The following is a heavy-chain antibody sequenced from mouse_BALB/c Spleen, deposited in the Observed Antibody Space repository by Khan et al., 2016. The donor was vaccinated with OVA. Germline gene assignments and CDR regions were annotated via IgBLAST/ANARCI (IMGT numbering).Heavy chain of an antibody. CDR2: ISSGGDYT. CDR1: GLSFSSYS. CDR3: ASHLTGSFAF. Sequence: EVELVESGGDSVKPGGSLKLSCAASGLSFSSYSMSWVRQTPDKRLEWVATISSGGDYTYYPDSVKGRFTISRDNAKNTLYLQMSSLRSEDTAMYYCASHLTGSFAFWGQGTMVTVSA. J-gene: IGHJ3*01. V-gene: IGHV5-6*01.